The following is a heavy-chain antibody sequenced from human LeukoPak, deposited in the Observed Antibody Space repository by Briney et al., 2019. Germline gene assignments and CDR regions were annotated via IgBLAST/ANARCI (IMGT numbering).Heavy chain of an antibody. CDR3: ARVSPLFYFDS. V-gene: IGHV3-21*01. Sequence: PGGSLRLSCAASGFTFSSYSMNWVRQAPGKGLEWVSSISSGNSYIYYADSMKGRFTVSRDNAKNSLYLQMNSLRAEDSAIYYCARVSPLFYFDSWGQGTLVTVSS. J-gene: IGHJ4*02. CDR1: GFTFSSYS. CDR2: ISSGNSYI.